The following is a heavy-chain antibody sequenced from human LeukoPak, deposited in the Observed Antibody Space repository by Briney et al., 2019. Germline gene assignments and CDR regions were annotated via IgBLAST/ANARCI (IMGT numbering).Heavy chain of an antibody. CDR2: IWHDGSKE. J-gene: IGHJ4*02. CDR1: GFTFSSYV. V-gene: IGHV3-33*01. CDR3: ARGNSGSIDY. D-gene: IGHD3-10*01. Sequence: GGSLRLSCAASGFTFSSYVMEWVRQAPGKGLEWVAIIWHDGSKEYYVDSVKGRFAISRDNSKNALYLQMNSLRAEDTAVYYCARGNSGSIDYWGQGTLVTVSS.